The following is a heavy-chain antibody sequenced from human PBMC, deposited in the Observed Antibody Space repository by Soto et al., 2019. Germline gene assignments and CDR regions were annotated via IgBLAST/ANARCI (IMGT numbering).Heavy chain of an antibody. CDR2: IYDSGAT. CDR3: ARVSSSSRTWFDP. J-gene: IGHJ5*02. CDR1: GGSGSSDNW. D-gene: IGHD6-6*01. Sequence: LSLTCAVSGGSGSSDNWCSWVRQPPGKGLEWIGEIYDSGATNYSPSLKSRVTISVDWSKNQFSLKVTSVTAADTAVYYCARVSSSSRTWFDPWGQGTLVTVSS. V-gene: IGHV4-4*02.